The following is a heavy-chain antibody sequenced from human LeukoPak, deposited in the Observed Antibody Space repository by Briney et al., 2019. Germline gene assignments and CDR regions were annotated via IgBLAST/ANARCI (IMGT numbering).Heavy chain of an antibody. D-gene: IGHD4-23*01. J-gene: IGHJ6*02. V-gene: IGHV1-69*04. CDR2: IIPILGIA. CDR1: RATFSSYA. Sequence: PVKLSCNPSRATFSSYAISWVRQAPGQRVEWMGRIIPILGIAIYAQKLQGRVTITADKSTSTAYMELSSLRSEDTAVYYCARAYGGQTWYCGMDVWGQGTTVTVSS. CDR3: ARAYGGQTWYCGMDV.